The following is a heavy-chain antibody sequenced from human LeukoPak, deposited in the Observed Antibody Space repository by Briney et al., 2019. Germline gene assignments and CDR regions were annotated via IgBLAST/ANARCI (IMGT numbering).Heavy chain of an antibody. Sequence: PSETLSLTCTVSGGSISSCYWSWIRQPPGKGLEWIGYIYYSGSINYNPSLKSRVTISVDTSKNQFSLKLSSVTAADTAVYYCARTDPRDYYYYYMDVWGKGTTVTVSS. J-gene: IGHJ6*03. V-gene: IGHV4-59*01. CDR3: ARTDPRDYYYYYMDV. CDR2: IYYSGSI. CDR1: GGSISSCY.